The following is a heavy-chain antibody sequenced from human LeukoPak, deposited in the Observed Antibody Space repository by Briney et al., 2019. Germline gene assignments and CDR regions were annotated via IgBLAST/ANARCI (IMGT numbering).Heavy chain of an antibody. V-gene: IGHV1-69*05. CDR1: GGTFSSYA. CDR2: IIPIFGTA. J-gene: IGHJ5*02. CDR3: EGARGPQQLVVNWFDP. Sequence: GASVKVSCKASGGTFSSYAISWVRQAPGQGLEWMGRIIPIFGTANYAQKFQGRVTITTDESTSTAYMELSSLRSEDTAVYYCEGARGPQQLVVNWFDPWGQGTLVTVSS. D-gene: IGHD6-13*01.